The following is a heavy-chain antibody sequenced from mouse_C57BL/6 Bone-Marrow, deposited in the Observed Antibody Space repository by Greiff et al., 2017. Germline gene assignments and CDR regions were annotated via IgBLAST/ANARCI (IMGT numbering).Heavy chain of an antibody. CDR1: GFTFSNYW. CDR2: IRLKSDNYAT. CDR3: TVLGY. Sequence: EVQVVESGGGLVQPGGSMKLSCVASGFTFSNYWMNWVRQSPEKGLEWVAQIRLKSDNYATHYAESVKGRFTISRDDSKSSVYLQMNNLRAEDTGIYYCTVLGYWGQGTTLTVSS. V-gene: IGHV6-3*01. J-gene: IGHJ2*01. D-gene: IGHD4-1*01.